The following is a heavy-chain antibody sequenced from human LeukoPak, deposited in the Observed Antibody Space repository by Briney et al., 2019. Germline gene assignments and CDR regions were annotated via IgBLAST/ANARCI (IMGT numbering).Heavy chain of an antibody. CDR2: ISWNSGSI. CDR1: GFNFHDYA. CDR3: AKAHWQWLVGGFDY. V-gene: IGHV3-9*01. D-gene: IGHD6-19*01. J-gene: IGHJ4*02. Sequence: GRSLRLSCAASGFNFHDYAMHWVRQAPGKGLEWVSGISWNSGSIGYADSVKGRFTISRDNAKNSLYLQMNSLRAEDTALYYCAKAHWQWLVGGFDYWGQGTLVTVSS.